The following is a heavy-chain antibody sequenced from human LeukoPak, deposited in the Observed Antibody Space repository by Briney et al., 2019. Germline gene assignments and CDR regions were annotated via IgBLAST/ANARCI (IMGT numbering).Heavy chain of an antibody. CDR2: IIPILGIA. J-gene: IGHJ4*02. CDR1: GGTFSSYA. CDR3: ARGPSYDILTGSSRGRFTDY. D-gene: IGHD3-9*01. Sequence: SVKVSRKASGGTFSSYAISWVRQAPGQGLEWMGRIIPILGIANYAQKFQGRVTITADKSTSTAYMELSSLRSEDTAVYYCARGPSYDILTGSSRGRFTDYWGQGTLVTVSS. V-gene: IGHV1-69*04.